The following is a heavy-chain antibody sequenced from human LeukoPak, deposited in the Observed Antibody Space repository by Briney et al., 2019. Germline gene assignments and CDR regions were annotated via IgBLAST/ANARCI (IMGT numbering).Heavy chain of an antibody. CDR2: ISYDGSNK. J-gene: IGHJ4*02. D-gene: IGHD4-17*01. Sequence: GRSLRLSCAASGFTFSSYAMYWVRQAPGKGLEWVAVISYDGSNKYYADSVKGRFTISRDNSKKTVYLQMNSLRGEDTAVYYCARTGLTYLTTVTTWFNYWGQGTLVTVSS. CDR1: GFTFSSYA. CDR3: ARTGLTYLTTVTTWFNY. V-gene: IGHV3-30*04.